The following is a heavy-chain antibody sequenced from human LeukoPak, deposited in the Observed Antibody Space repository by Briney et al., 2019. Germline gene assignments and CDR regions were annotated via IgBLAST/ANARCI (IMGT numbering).Heavy chain of an antibody. CDR1: GYTFTTYT. CDR3: ARSGGSRGTVTPPGDF. CDR2: INADTGNT. J-gene: IGHJ4*02. V-gene: IGHV1-3*03. Sequence: ASVKVSYKASGYTFTTYTMHWVRQAPGQRLEWMGWINADTGNTKCSQEFQGRLTITRDTSASTVYMDLSSLKSEDMAVYYCARSGGSRGTVTPPGDFWGQGTLVTVSS. D-gene: IGHD4-17*01.